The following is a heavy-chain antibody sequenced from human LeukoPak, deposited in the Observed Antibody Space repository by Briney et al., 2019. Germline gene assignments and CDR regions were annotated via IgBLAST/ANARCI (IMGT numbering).Heavy chain of an antibody. J-gene: IGHJ4*02. CDR3: ARPPALNY. Sequence: GGSLRLSCAASGFTFSSYEMNWVRQAPGKGLEWVSYISTSGDTIYYGDSVKGRFTISRDNAKNLLYLQMNSLRAEDTAVYYCARPPALNYWGQGTLVTVSS. CDR1: GFTFSSYE. D-gene: IGHD3-9*01. V-gene: IGHV3-48*03. CDR2: ISTSGDTI.